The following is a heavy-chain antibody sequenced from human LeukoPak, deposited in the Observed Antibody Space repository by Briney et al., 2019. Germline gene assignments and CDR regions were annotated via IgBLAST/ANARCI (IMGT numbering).Heavy chain of an antibody. D-gene: IGHD6-6*01. V-gene: IGHV1-2*02. CDR3: ATGSSSPPLCWFDP. CDR2: INPNSGGT. Sequence: ASVKVSCKASGYTFTGYYMHWVRQAPGQGREWMGWINPNSGGTNYAQKFQGRVTMTRDTSISTAYMELSSLRSEDTAVYYCATGSSSPPLCWFDPWGQGTLVTVSS. CDR1: GYTFTGYY. J-gene: IGHJ5*02.